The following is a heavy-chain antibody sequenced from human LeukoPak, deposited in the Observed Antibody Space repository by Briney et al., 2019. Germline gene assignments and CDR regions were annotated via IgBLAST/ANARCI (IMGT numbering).Heavy chain of an antibody. CDR1: GFTFGSYS. Sequence: PGGSLRLACAAAGFTFGSYSMNWVRQAPGKGLEWVSSISSSSSYIYYADSVKGRFTISRDNAKNSLYLQMNSLRAEDTAVYYCATGSGQGGYWGQGTLVTVSS. V-gene: IGHV3-21*01. J-gene: IGHJ4*02. D-gene: IGHD1-26*01. CDR3: ATGSGQGGY. CDR2: ISSSSSYI.